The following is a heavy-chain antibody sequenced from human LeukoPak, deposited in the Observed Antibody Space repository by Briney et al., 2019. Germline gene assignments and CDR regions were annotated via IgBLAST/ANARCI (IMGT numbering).Heavy chain of an antibody. Sequence: GGSLRLSCPAPGFTFDDYAMHWFRQAQGKGLEWVSGISWNSGSIGYADSVKGRFTISRDNAKNSLYLQMNSLRAEDTALYYCAKAYYYDSRGGQRFLAFDIWGQGTMVTVSS. D-gene: IGHD3-22*01. J-gene: IGHJ3*02. CDR2: ISWNSGSI. CDR1: GFTFDDYA. V-gene: IGHV3-9*01. CDR3: AKAYYYDSRGGQRFLAFDI.